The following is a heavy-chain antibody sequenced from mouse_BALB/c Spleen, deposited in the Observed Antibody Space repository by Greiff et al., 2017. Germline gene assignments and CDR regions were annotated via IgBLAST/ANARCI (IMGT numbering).Heavy chain of an antibody. V-gene: IGHV5-9-4*01. CDR2: ISSGGSYT. CDR3: ARVELGGAMDY. J-gene: IGHJ4*01. Sequence: DVKLVESGGGLVKPGGSLKLSCAASGFTFSSYAMSWVRQSPEKRLEWVAEISSGGSYTYYPDTVTGRFTISRDNAKNTLYLEMSSLRSEDTAMYYCARVELGGAMDYWGQGTSVTVSS. D-gene: IGHD4-1*01. CDR1: GFTFSSYA.